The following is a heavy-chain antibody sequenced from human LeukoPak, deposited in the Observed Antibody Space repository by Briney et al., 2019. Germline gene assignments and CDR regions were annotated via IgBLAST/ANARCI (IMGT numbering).Heavy chain of an antibody. V-gene: IGHV1-18*01. CDR3: ARDVRSGWYLAGDWFDP. D-gene: IGHD6-19*01. J-gene: IGHJ5*02. CDR2: IHPYIDNT. CDR1: GYTFTSNG. Sequence: ASVKVSCKASGYTFTSNGISWVRQAPGQGLEWMGWIHPYIDNTNYAQKLQGRVTMTTDTSTTTAYMELSRLRSDDTAIYYCARDVRSGWYLAGDWFDPWGQGTLVTVSS.